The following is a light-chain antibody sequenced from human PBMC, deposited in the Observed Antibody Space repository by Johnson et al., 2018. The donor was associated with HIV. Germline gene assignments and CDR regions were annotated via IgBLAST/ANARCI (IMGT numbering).Light chain of an antibody. CDR2: AND. Sequence: QSVLTQPPSVSVAPGQKVTISCSGSTSNIGDNYVSWYRQLPGTAPKLLISANDKRPSGIPDRFSGSKSGATASLGISGLQTGDEADYYCGVWDASLTPRYVFGTGTTIAVL. J-gene: IGLJ1*01. V-gene: IGLV1-51*01. CDR1: TSNIGDNY. CDR3: GVWDASLTPRYV.